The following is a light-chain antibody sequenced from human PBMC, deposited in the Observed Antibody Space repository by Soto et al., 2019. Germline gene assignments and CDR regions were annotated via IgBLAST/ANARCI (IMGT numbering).Light chain of an antibody. CDR2: WAS. V-gene: IGKV4-1*01. Sequence: DMLMSQSPDSLPVALGERATLNCKSSQRSLYSSNNKNYLAWCQQKPGQPPKLLIYWASTRESGVPDRFSGSGSGTDFTLTISSLQAEDVAVYYCQQYYSTPLTFGQGTKVDIK. J-gene: IGKJ1*01. CDR1: QRSLYSSNNKNY. CDR3: QQYYSTPLT.